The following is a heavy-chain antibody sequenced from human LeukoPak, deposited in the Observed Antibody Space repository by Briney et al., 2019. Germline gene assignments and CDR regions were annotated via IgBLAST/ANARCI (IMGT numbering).Heavy chain of an antibody. CDR2: IIPIFGTA. D-gene: IGHD3-9*01. CDR3: ARHPPYYDILTGYYYYYYGMDV. V-gene: IGHV1-69*13. J-gene: IGHJ6*04. CDR1: GGTFSNYA. Sequence: SVKVSCKASGGTFSNYAISWVRQAPGQGLEWMGGIIPIFGTANYAQKFQGRVTITADESTSTAYMELSSLRSEDTAVYYCARHPPYYDILTGYYYYYYGMDVWGKGTTVTVSS.